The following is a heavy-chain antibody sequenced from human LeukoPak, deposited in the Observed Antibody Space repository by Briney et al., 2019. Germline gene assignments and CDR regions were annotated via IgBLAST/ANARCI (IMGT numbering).Heavy chain of an antibody. CDR1: GGSINGYY. Sequence: SETLSLTCTVSGGSINGYYWSWFRQPPGKGLEWIGYIYYSGSTNYSPSLRSRVSISVDTSKNQFSLKLSSVTAADTAVYYCARFGSSDGYNYPWGQGTLVTVSS. CDR2: IYYSGST. J-gene: IGHJ5*02. D-gene: IGHD5-24*01. CDR3: ARFGSSDGYNYP. V-gene: IGHV4-59*01.